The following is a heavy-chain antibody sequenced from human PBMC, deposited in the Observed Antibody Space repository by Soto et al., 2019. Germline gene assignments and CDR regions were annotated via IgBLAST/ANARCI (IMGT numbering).Heavy chain of an antibody. J-gene: IGHJ4*02. CDR2: ISGSGGST. CDR1: GFTFSSYA. V-gene: IGHV3-23*01. Sequence: GGSLRLSCAASGFTFSSYAMSWVRQAPGKGLEWVSAISGSGGSTYYADSVKGRFTISRDNSKNTLYLQMNSLRAEDTAVYYCAKCSRLLEWLSCAGFDYWGQGTLVTVSS. D-gene: IGHD3-3*01. CDR3: AKCSRLLEWLSCAGFDY.